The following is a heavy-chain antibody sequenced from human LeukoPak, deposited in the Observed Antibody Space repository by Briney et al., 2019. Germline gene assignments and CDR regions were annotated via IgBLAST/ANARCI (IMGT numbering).Heavy chain of an antibody. Sequence: PSETLSLTCAVYGGSFSGYYWSWIRQPPGKGLEWIGEINHSGSTNYNPSLKSRVTISVDTSKNQFSLKLSSVTAADTAVYYCARLSSWFGGYGGYYFDYWGQGTLVTVSS. CDR3: ARLSSWFGGYGGYYFDY. J-gene: IGHJ4*02. D-gene: IGHD6-13*01. V-gene: IGHV4-34*01. CDR2: INHSGST. CDR1: GGSFSGYY.